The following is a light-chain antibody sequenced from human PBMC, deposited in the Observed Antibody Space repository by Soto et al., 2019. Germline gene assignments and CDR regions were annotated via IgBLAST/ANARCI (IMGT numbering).Light chain of an antibody. CDR1: QDISNY. Sequence: DIQMTQSPSSRSASVGDRVTITCQASQDISNYLNWYQQKPGKAPKLLIYDASNLETGVPSRFSGSGSGTDFTFTISSLQPEDIATYYCQQNDNLPPTFGQGTKLEIK. CDR2: DAS. J-gene: IGKJ2*01. CDR3: QQNDNLPPT. V-gene: IGKV1-33*01.